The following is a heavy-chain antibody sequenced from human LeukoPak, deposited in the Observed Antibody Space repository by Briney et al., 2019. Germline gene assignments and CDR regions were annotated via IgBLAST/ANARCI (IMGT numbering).Heavy chain of an antibody. Sequence: GGSLRLSCAASGFTFSSYGMHWVRQAPGKGLEWVAVIWYDGSNKYYADSVKGRFTISRDNSKNTLYLQMNSLRAEDTAVYYCETQAKAAHFDYWGQGTLVTVSS. V-gene: IGHV3-33*01. CDR2: IWYDGSNK. CDR3: ETQAKAAHFDY. J-gene: IGHJ4*02. D-gene: IGHD6-6*01. CDR1: GFTFSSYG.